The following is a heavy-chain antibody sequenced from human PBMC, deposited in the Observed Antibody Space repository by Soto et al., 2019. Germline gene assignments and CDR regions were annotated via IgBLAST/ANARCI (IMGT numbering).Heavy chain of an antibody. J-gene: IGHJ6*02. Sequence: SEPLFLTCAVYGGSFSGYYWIWIRQPPGKGLEWIGEIKHSGSTNYNPSHKCRVTRSVDTAKNQFSLKLSSVTAADTAVYYCASLYGMDVWGQGTTVTVSS. CDR3: ASLYGMDV. V-gene: IGHV4-34*01. CDR1: GGSFSGYY. CDR2: IKHSGST.